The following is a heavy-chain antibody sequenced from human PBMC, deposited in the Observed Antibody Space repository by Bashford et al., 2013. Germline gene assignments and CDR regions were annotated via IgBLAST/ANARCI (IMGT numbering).Heavy chain of an antibody. D-gene: IGHD2-15*01. CDR2: MNPNSGNT. CDR3: ARGWKKSATHNWFDP. V-gene: IGHV1-8*01. CDR1: GYTFTSYD. J-gene: IGHJ5*02. Sequence: VASVKVSCKASGYTFTSYDINWVRQATGQGLEWMGWMNPNSGNTGYAQKFQGRVTMTRNTSISTAYMELSSLRSEDTAVYYCARGWKKSATHNWFDPWGQGTQVTVSS.